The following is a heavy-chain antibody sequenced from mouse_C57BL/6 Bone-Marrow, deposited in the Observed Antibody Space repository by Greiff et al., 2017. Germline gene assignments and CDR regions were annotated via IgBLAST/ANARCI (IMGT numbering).Heavy chain of an antibody. D-gene: IGHD1-1*02. Sequence: VQLQQSGAGLVRPGASVKLSCTASGFNIKDDYMHWVKQRPEQGLEWIGWIDPENGDTEYASKFQGKATITADTSSNTAYLQLSSLTSEDTAVYYCTSYYDYAMDYWGQGTSVTVSS. V-gene: IGHV14-4*01. J-gene: IGHJ4*01. CDR1: GFNIKDDY. CDR3: TSYYDYAMDY. CDR2: IDPENGDT.